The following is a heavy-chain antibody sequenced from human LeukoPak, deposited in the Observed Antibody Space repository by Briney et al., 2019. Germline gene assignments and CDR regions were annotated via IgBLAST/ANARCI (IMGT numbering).Heavy chain of an antibody. CDR2: IEQDGSEK. J-gene: IGHJ4*02. D-gene: IGHD6-13*01. V-gene: IGHV3-7*04. Sequence: GGSLRLSCAASGFTFSSYWMSWVRQAPGKGLEWVANIEQDGSEKYYVDSVKGRFTISRDNAKNSLYLQMNSLRAEDTAVYYCARGTIAAAGYYYFDYWGQGTQVTVSS. CDR3: ARGTIAAAGYYYFDY. CDR1: GFTFSSYW.